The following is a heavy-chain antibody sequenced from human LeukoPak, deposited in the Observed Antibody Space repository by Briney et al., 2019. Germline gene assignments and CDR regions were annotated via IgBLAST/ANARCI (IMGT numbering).Heavy chain of an antibody. CDR3: TRHWAGRYSSGWTSGYYYYMDV. J-gene: IGHJ6*03. CDR1: GFTFSTYN. CDR2: ISSSSTTI. D-gene: IGHD6-19*01. Sequence: GGSLRLSCAASGFTFSTYNMNWVRQAPGQGLEWVSYISSSSTTIYYADSVKGRFTISRDSAKNSLYLQMNSLKTEDTAVYYCTRHWAGRYSSGWTSGYYYYMDVWGKGTTVTVSS. V-gene: IGHV3-48*01.